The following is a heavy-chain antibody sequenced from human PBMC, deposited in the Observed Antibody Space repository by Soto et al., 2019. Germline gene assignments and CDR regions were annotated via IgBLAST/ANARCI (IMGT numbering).Heavy chain of an antibody. CDR2: INPSGGST. CDR3: ASYGSGSYYSISRYYYMDV. V-gene: IGHV1-46*01. J-gene: IGHJ6*03. Sequence: ASVKVSCKASGYTFTSYYMHWVRQAPGQGLEWMGIINPSGGSTSYAQKFQGRVTMTRDTSTSTVYMELSSLRSEDTAVYYCASYGSGSYYSISRYYYMDVWGQGTTVTVSS. CDR1: GYTFTSYY. D-gene: IGHD3-10*01.